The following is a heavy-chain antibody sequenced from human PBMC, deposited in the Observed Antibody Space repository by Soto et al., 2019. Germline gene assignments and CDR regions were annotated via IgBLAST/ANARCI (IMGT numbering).Heavy chain of an antibody. CDR1: GFTFSSYE. D-gene: IGHD3-3*01. CDR3: ARDGARITIFGVVIINAFDI. Sequence: GGLRLSCAASGFTFSSYEMNWVRQAPGKGLEWVSYISSSGSTIYYADSVKGRFTISRDNAKNSLYLQMNSLRAEDTAVYYCARDGARITIFGVVIINAFDIWGQGTMVTVSS. J-gene: IGHJ3*02. CDR2: ISSSGSTI. V-gene: IGHV3-48*03.